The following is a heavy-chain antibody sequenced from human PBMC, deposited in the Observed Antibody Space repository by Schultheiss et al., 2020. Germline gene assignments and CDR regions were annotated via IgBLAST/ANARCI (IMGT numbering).Heavy chain of an antibody. CDR1: GGTYNAYT. Sequence: SVKVSCKASGGTYNAYTISWVRQAPGQGLEWMGRIIPILDIANCAQKFRGRVTITADKSTSTAYMELGSLRSEDTAVYYCAKVPVIRVGGMDVWGRGTTVTVAS. CDR3: AKVPVIRVGGMDV. V-gene: IGHV1-69*02. CDR2: IIPILDIA. D-gene: IGHD2-21*01. J-gene: IGHJ6*02.